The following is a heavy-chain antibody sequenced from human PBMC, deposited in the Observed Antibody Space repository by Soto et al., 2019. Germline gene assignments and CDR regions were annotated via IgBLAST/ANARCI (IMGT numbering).Heavy chain of an antibody. D-gene: IGHD2-15*01. CDR3: ARRVAAKGEGAFDI. CDR2: IYYSGST. J-gene: IGHJ3*02. CDR1: GGSVSSGSYY. V-gene: IGHV4-61*01. Sequence: PSETLSLTCTVSGGSVSSGSYYCSCIRRAPGKGLEWIGYIYYSGSTNYNPSLKSRVTISVDTSKNQFSLKLSSVTAADTAVYYCARRVAAKGEGAFDIWGQATMVT.